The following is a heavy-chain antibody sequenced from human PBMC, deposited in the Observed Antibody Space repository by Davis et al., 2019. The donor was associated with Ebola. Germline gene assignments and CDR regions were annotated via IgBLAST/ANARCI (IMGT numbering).Heavy chain of an antibody. D-gene: IGHD6-13*01. V-gene: IGHV4-39*07. J-gene: IGHJ4*02. Sequence: SETLSLTCTVSGGSISRHYWSWIRQPPGKGLEWIGSIYYSGSTYYNPSLKSRVTISVDTSKNQFSLKLSSVTAADTAVYYCARYLWIGYSSSPFDYWGQGTLVTVSS. CDR3: ARYLWIGYSSSPFDY. CDR1: GGSISRHY. CDR2: IYYSGST.